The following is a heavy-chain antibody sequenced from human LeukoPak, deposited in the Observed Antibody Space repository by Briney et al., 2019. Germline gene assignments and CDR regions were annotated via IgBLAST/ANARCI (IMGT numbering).Heavy chain of an antibody. CDR3: ARVTGYIVEDYFDY. CDR2: IYYSGST. D-gene: IGHD3-22*01. V-gene: IGHV4-59*01. Sequence: GSLRLSCAASGFTFSSYSMNWIRQPPGKGLEWIGYIYYSGSTNYNPSLKSRVTISVDTSKNQFPLRLSSVTAADTAVYYCARVTGYIVEDYFDYWGQGTLVTVSS. J-gene: IGHJ4*02. CDR1: GFTFSSYS.